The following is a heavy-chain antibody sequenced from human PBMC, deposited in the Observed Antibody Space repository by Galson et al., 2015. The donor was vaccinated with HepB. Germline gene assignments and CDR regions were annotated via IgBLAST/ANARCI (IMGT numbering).Heavy chain of an antibody. Sequence: SLRLSCAASGFTFSGSAIDWVRQASGKGPEWIGRIRTTANTYAAVYVPSLKGRSIVSRDDSKNMAYLHMMGLKTDDTAVYYCVRSGDLSRYSSRWGQGTLAIVSP. CDR3: VRSGDLSRYSSR. V-gene: IGHV3-73*01. CDR1: GFTFSGSA. J-gene: IGHJ4*02. D-gene: IGHD6-13*01. CDR2: IRTTANTYAA.